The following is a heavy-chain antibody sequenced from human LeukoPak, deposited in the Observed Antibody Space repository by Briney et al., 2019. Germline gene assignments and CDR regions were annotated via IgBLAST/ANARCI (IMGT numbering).Heavy chain of an antibody. D-gene: IGHD3-16*01. CDR2: IKSKTDGGTT. V-gene: IGHV3-15*01. CDR1: GFTFSNAW. Sequence: GGSLRLSCAASGFTFSNAWMSWVRQAPGKGLEWVGRIKSKTDGGTTDYAAPVKGRFTISRDDSKNTLYLQMNSLKTEDTAVYYCTSPWGYDAFDIWGQGTMVTVSS. CDR3: TSPWGYDAFDI. J-gene: IGHJ3*02.